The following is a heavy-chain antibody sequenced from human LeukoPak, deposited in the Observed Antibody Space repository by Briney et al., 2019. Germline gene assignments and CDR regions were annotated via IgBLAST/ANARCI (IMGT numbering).Heavy chain of an antibody. CDR3: ARGKRGYSYGLYYFDY. V-gene: IGHV4-30-4*01. D-gene: IGHD5-18*01. CDR2: IYYSGST. Sequence: SETLSLTCTVSGSSISSGDYYWRWIRQSPGKGLEWIGYIYYSGSTYYNPSFKSRVTISVDTSKNQFSLKLGSVTAADTAVYYCARGKRGYSYGLYYFDYWGQGTLVTVSS. J-gene: IGHJ4*02. CDR1: GSSISSGDYY.